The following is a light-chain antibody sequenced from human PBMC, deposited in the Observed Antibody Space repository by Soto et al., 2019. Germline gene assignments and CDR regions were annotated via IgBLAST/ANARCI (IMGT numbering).Light chain of an antibody. CDR3: YSYTSSSTLAHVV. CDR1: SSDVGTYNY. J-gene: IGLJ2*01. V-gene: IGLV2-11*01. CDR2: DVS. Sequence: QSALTQPRSVSGSPGQSVTISCTGTSSDVGTYNYVSWYQQHPGKAPKLMIYDVSERPSGVPDRFSGSKSGNTASLTISGLRAEDEADYYCYSYTSSSTLAHVVFGGGTKLTVL.